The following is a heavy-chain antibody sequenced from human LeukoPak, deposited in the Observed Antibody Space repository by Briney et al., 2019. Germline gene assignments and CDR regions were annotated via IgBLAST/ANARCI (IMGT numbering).Heavy chain of an antibody. J-gene: IGHJ4*02. CDR3: ARVAYGNNATPFDH. D-gene: IGHD4-11*01. CDR2: INPNSGGT. V-gene: IGHV1-2*06. Sequence: ASVKVSCKASGYTFTDYYIHWVRQAPGRGPEWLGRINPNSGGTDSAQKFQGRVTMTRDTSITTAYMELSRLTSDDAAVYYCARVAYGNNATPFDHWGQGALVIVSS. CDR1: GYTFTDYY.